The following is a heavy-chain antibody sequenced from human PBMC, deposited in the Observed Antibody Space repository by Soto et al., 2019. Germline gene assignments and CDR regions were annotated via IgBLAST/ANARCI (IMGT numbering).Heavy chain of an antibody. CDR2: INQAGIVN. Sequence: EVQLVESGGGLVQPGGSLRLSCIASGFTFSNYWMTWVRQAPGQGLEWVATINQAGIVNHFVDSVRGRFTISRDNARTSWYLQMDRQRVDDTDAYYCGRGAPVNCARVYGQRCDDWGQGTPVTVSS. CDR1: GFTFSNYW. J-gene: IGHJ4*02. D-gene: IGHD2-21*01. CDR3: GRGAPVNCARVYGQRCDD. V-gene: IGHV3-7*05.